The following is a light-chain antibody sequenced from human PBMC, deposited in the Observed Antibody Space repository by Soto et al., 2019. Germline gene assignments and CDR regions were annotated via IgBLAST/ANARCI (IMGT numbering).Light chain of an antibody. CDR1: SSNIGSNT. CDR3: AAWDDSLNVLYV. J-gene: IGLJ1*01. V-gene: IGLV1-44*01. CDR2: SNN. Sequence: QSVLTQPPSASGTPGQRVTISCSGSSSNIGSNTVKWYQQLPGTAPKLLIYSNNQRPSGVPDRFSGSKSGTSASLAISGLQSEDEADYYCAAWDDSLNVLYVFGTGTKLTVL.